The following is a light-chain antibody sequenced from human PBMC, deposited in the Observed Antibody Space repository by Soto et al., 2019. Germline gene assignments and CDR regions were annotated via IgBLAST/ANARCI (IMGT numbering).Light chain of an antibody. CDR3: LQDYNYPQT. Sequence: EIGMTQSPATLSVYPGGRATRPCRASQSISSNLAWYQQKPGQAPRLLMFRTSSRATGFPARFSGSGSGTEFNLTISSLQSEDFATYYCLQDYNYPQTFGQGTKVDIK. V-gene: IGKV3-15*01. CDR1: QSISSN. J-gene: IGKJ1*01. CDR2: RTS.